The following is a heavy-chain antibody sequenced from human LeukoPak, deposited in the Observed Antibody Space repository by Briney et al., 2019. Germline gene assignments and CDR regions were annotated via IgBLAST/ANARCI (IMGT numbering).Heavy chain of an antibody. J-gene: IGHJ4*02. Sequence: GGTLRLSCAASGFTFSSYGMHWVRQAPGKGLEWVAFIRYDGSNKYYADSVKGRFTISRDNAKNSLYLQMNSLRAEDTALYYCAKDSSYYYGSGSYGIDYWGQGTLVTVSS. D-gene: IGHD3-10*01. CDR3: AKDSSYYYGSGSYGIDY. V-gene: IGHV3-30*02. CDR2: IRYDGSNK. CDR1: GFTFSSYG.